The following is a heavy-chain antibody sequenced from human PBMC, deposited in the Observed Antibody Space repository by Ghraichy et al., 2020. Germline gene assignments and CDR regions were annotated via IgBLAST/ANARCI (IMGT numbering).Heavy chain of an antibody. J-gene: IGHJ6*02. CDR1: GGSFSGYY. V-gene: IGHV4-34*01. CDR3: ARFTLVVVAHHHYYYYGMDV. Sequence: SETLSLTCAVYGGSFSGYYWSWIRQPPGKGLEWIGEINHSGSTNYNPSLKSRVTISVDTSKNQFSLKLSSVTAADTAVYYCARFTLVVVAHHHYYYYGMDVWGQGTTVTVSS. CDR2: INHSGST. D-gene: IGHD2-15*01.